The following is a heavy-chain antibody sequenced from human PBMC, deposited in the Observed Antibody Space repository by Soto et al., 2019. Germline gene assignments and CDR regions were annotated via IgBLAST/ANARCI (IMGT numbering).Heavy chain of an antibody. CDR1: GGSISSGGYY. V-gene: IGHV4-31*03. CDR3: ARDTGIAVAGFDY. CDR2: IYYSGST. J-gene: IGHJ4*02. Sequence: QVQLQESGPGLVKPSQTLSLTCTVSGGSISSGGYYWSWLRQHPGKGLEWIGYIYYSGSTYYNPSLKSRVTISVDTSKNQFSLKLSSVTAADTAVYYCARDTGIAVAGFDYWGQGTLVTVSS. D-gene: IGHD6-19*01.